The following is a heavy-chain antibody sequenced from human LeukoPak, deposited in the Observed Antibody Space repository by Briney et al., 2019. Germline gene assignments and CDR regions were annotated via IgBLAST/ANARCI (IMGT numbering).Heavy chain of an antibody. CDR2: IDIAGDT. CDR1: GFTFSSYD. J-gene: IGHJ4*02. Sequence: GGSLRLSCATSGFTFSSYDMHWVRQATGKGLDWVSAIDIAGDTYYPGSVKGRFTISRENAKNSLYLHMNSLRAGDTAVYYCARVAAAGKGFDYWGQGTLVTVSS. D-gene: IGHD6-13*01. CDR3: ARVAAAGKGFDY. V-gene: IGHV3-13*01.